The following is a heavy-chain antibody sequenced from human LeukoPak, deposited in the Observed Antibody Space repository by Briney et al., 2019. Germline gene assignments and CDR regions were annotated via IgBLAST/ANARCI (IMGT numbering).Heavy chain of an antibody. V-gene: IGHV4-59*08. D-gene: IGHD3-10*01. J-gene: IGHJ4*02. CDR2: IYYSGST. CDR1: GGSISSYY. CDR3: ARHGTNSGSYYVDY. Sequence: SQTLSLTCTVSGGSISSYYWSWIRQPPGKGLEWIGYIYYSGSTNYNPSLKSRVTISVDTSKNQFSLKLSSVTATDTAVYYCARHGTNSGSYYVDYWGQGTLVTVSS.